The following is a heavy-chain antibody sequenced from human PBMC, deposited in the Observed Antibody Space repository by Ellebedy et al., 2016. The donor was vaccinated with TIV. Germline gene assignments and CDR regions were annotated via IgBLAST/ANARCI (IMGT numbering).Heavy chain of an antibody. CDR2: IWYDGSNK. Sequence: GGSLRLSCVASGFTFSSYGMNWVRQAPGKGLEWVAVIWYDGSNKYYADSVKVRFTISRDNSKNTLYLQMNSLRAADRAVYYWGGRGGGGAVGATFCDYWGQGTLVTVSS. V-gene: IGHV3-33*01. D-gene: IGHD1-26*01. CDR3: GGRGGGGAVGATFCDY. J-gene: IGHJ4*02. CDR1: GFTFSSYG.